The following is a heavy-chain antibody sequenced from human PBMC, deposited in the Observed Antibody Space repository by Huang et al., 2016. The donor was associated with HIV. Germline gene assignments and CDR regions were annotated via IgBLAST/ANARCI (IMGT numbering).Heavy chain of an antibody. Sequence: QMQLVQSGPEVKKPGTSVKVSCKASGFPFTSSAVQWVRQARGQRLEGIGWIVVGSGNTNYAQKFQERVTMTRDMSTSTAYMELSSLRSEDTAVYYCAADPVTTDAFDIWGQGTMVTVSS. V-gene: IGHV1-58*01. J-gene: IGHJ3*02. CDR2: IVVGSGNT. CDR3: AADPVTTDAFDI. CDR1: GFPFTSSA. D-gene: IGHD4-17*01.